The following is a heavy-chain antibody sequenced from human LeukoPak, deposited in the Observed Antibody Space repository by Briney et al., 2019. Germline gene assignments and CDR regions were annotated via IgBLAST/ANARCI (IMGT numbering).Heavy chain of an antibody. CDR1: GFTFSSYE. Sequence: GGSLRLSCEVSGFTFSSYEMNWVRQAPGKGLEWVSYISSSGSTIYYADSVKGRFTISRDNAKNSLYLQMNSLRAEDTAVYYCAELGITMIGGVWGKGTTVTISS. CDR2: ISSSGSTI. D-gene: IGHD3-10*02. J-gene: IGHJ6*04. V-gene: IGHV3-48*03. CDR3: AELGITMIGGV.